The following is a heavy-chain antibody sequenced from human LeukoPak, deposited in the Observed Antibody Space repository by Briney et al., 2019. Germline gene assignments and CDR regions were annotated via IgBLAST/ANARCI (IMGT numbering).Heavy chain of an antibody. CDR1: GGSISSQTYY. D-gene: IGHD1-26*01. V-gene: IGHV4-39*07. Sequence: PSETLSLACTVSGGSISSQTYYWPWIRQPPGTGLEWIGEINHSGSTNYNPSLKSRVTISVDTSKNQFSLKLSSVTAADTAVYYCARGRSSGSHFDYWGQGTLVTVSS. J-gene: IGHJ4*02. CDR3: ARGRSSGSHFDY. CDR2: INHSGST.